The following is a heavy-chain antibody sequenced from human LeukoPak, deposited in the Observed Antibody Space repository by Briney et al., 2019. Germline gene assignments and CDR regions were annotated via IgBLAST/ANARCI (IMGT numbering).Heavy chain of an antibody. CDR2: ISGSGDST. Sequence: GGSLRLSCAASGFTFSSYAMTWVRQAPGKGLEWVSSISGSGDSTDFADSVTGRFTMSRDNSKNTLYLQMHSLRVEDTAVYYCAKDAWIQPTYYFDYWGQGTLVTVSS. J-gene: IGHJ4*02. V-gene: IGHV3-23*01. CDR3: AKDAWIQPTYYFDY. CDR1: GFTFSSYA. D-gene: IGHD5-18*01.